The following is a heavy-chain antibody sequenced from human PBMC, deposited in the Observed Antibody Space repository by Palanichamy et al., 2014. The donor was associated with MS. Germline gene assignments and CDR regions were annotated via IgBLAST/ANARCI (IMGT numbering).Heavy chain of an antibody. V-gene: IGHV1-69*04. J-gene: IGHJ4*02. D-gene: IGHD6-6*01. CDR3: AREYSSSARRFDY. Sequence: QVQLVQSGAEVKKPGSSVKVSCKASGGTFSSYAISWVRQAPGQGLEWMGRIIPILGIANYAQKFQGRVTITADKSTSTAYMELSSLRSEDTAVYYCAREYSSSARRFDYWGQGTLVTVSS. CDR1: GGTFSSYA. CDR2: IIPILGIA.